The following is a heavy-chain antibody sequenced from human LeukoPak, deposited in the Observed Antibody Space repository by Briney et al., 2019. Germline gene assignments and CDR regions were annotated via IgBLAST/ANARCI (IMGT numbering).Heavy chain of an antibody. CDR2: INPDGSDK. Sequence: GGSLRLSCATSGFTFSNHWMIWVRQAPGKGLEWVANINPDGSDKQYLDSVKGRFTISRDSARNSLYLQMNSLRAEDTAVYYCVSGSGWIFDYWGQGTLVTVSS. V-gene: IGHV3-7*01. CDR3: VSGSGWIFDY. J-gene: IGHJ4*02. D-gene: IGHD6-19*01. CDR1: GFTFSNHW.